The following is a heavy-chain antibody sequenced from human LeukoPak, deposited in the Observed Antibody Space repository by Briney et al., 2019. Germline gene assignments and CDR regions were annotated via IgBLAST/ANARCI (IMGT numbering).Heavy chain of an antibody. J-gene: IGHJ4*02. CDR3: AREPGLEFVDH. Sequence: GGSLRLSCAASGFTFSSYWMHWVRHAPGKGLVWVSRINSDGSSTSYADSVKGRFTISRDNAKNTLYLQMNSLRAEDTAVYYCAREPGLEFVDHWGQGTLVTVSS. CDR2: INSDGSST. CDR1: GFTFSSYW. V-gene: IGHV3-74*01. D-gene: IGHD4-11*01.